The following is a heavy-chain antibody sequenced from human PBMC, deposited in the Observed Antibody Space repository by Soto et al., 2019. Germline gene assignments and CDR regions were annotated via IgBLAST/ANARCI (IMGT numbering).Heavy chain of an antibody. Sequence: PSETLSLTCAVYGGSFSGYYWSWIRQPPGKGLEWIGEINHSGSTNYNPSLKSRVTISVDTSKNQFSLKLSSVTAADTAVYYCARDRRTTGVSYYYYMDVWGKGTTVTVSS. CDR1: GGSFSGYY. V-gene: IGHV4-34*01. D-gene: IGHD4-17*01. CDR3: ARDRRTTGVSYYYYMDV. J-gene: IGHJ6*03. CDR2: INHSGST.